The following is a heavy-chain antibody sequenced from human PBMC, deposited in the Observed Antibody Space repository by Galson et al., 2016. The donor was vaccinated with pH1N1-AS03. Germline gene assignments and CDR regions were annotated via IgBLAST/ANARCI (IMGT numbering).Heavy chain of an antibody. V-gene: IGHV1-18*01. CDR1: DYTFSSHG. CDR3: ARMDKRWADAFDI. D-gene: IGHD2-2*03. CDR2: ISANNGDT. Sequence: SVKVSCKASDYTFSSHGISWVRQAPGQGLEWMGWISANNGDTNYAQKFQGRVTMATDTSTRTTYMELGSLRSDDTAVYYCARMDKRWADAFDIWGPGTMVTVSS. J-gene: IGHJ3*02.